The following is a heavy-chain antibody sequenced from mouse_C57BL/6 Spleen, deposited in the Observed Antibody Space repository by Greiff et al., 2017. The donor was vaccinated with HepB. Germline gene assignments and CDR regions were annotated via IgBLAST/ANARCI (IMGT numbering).Heavy chain of an antibody. J-gene: IGHJ3*01. CDR1: GFNIKDYY. D-gene: IGHD1-2*01. Sequence: VHVKQSGAELVRPGASVKLSCTASGFNIKDYYMHWVKQRPEQGLEWIGRIDPEDGDTEYAPKFQGKATMTADTSSNTAYLQLSSLTSEDTAVYYCTPLRSWFAYWGQGTLVTVSA. CDR3: TPLRSWFAY. CDR2: IDPEDGDT. V-gene: IGHV14-1*01.